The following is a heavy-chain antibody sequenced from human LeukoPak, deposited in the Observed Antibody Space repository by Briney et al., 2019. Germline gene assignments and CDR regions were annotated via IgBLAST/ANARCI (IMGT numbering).Heavy chain of an antibody. CDR3: ARVPLYWFGELLCPPFFAY. D-gene: IGHD3-10*01. Sequence: WETLSLTCAVYGGSFSGYYWSWIRQPPGKGLEWMGEINHSGSTNYNPSLKSRVTISVDTSKNQFSLKLCFLTAADTAVYYCARVPLYWFGELLCPPFFAYWGQGTLVTVSS. CDR1: GGSFSGYY. J-gene: IGHJ4*02. CDR2: INHSGST. V-gene: IGHV4-34*01.